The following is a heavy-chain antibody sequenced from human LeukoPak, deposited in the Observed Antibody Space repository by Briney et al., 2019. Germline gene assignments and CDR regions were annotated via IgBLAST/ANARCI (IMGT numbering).Heavy chain of an antibody. CDR3: ARRELAGSTAYFDY. CDR1: GYTFTSYY. D-gene: IGHD1-26*01. Sequence: VASVKVSCKASGYTFTSYYIHWVRQAPGQGLEWMGIINPSGGSTNYAQDFQGRATMTRDTSTSTGYMEPSSLRSEDTAVYYCARRELAGSTAYFDYWGQGTLVTVSS. CDR2: INPSGGST. V-gene: IGHV1-46*01. J-gene: IGHJ4*02.